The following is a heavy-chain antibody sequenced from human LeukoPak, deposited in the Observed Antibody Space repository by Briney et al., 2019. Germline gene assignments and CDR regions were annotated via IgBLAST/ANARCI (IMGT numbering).Heavy chain of an antibody. J-gene: IGHJ4*02. CDR1: GFTFSSYA. Sequence: PGRSLRLSCAASGFTFSSYAMHWVRQAPGKGLEWVAVISYDGSNKYYADSVKGRFTLSRDNSKNTLYLDMNSLRAEDTAWYYCAKGRYHDSGGYDSLDYFDYWGQGTLVTVSS. V-gene: IGHV3-30-3*01. CDR3: AKGRYHDSGGYDSLDYFDY. CDR2: ISYDGSNK. D-gene: IGHD3-22*01.